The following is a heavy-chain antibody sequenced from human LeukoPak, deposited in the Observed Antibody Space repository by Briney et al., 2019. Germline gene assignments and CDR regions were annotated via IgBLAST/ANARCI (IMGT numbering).Heavy chain of an antibody. D-gene: IGHD1-26*01. CDR1: GGSISSYY. V-gene: IGHV4-4*07. CDR2: IYTSGST. Sequence: SETLSLTCTVSGGSISSYYWTWIRQPAGKGLEWIGRIYTSGSTNYNPSLKSRVTMSVDTSKNQFSLKLSSVTAADTAVYCCARDNTVGATNDAFDIWGQGTMVTVSS. CDR3: ARDNTVGATNDAFDI. J-gene: IGHJ3*02.